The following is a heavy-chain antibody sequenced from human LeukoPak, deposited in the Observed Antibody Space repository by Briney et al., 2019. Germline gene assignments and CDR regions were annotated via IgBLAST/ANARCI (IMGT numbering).Heavy chain of an antibody. V-gene: IGHV4-34*01. D-gene: IGHD3-16*01. CDR1: GGSFSGYY. CDR3: ARPNWAFTGWFDP. CDR2: INHSGST. J-gene: IGHJ5*02. Sequence: SETLSLTYAVYGGSFSGYYWSWIRQPPGKGLEWIGEINHSGSTNYNPSLKSRVTISVDTSKNQFSLKLSSVTAADTAVYYCARPNWAFTGWFDPWGQGTLVTVSS.